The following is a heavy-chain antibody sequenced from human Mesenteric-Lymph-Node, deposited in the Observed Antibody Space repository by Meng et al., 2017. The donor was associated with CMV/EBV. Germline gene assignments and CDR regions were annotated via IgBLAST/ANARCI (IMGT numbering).Heavy chain of an antibody. CDR2: VSDSSGST. D-gene: IGHD1-14*01. CDR3: ASRRGDY. CDR1: GFTFSSYA. V-gene: IGHV3-23*01. Sequence: GGSLRLSCAASGFTFSSYAMNWVRQAPGKGLEWVSTVSDSSGSTYYADSVKGRFTISRDNSKNTLSLQMNSLRVEDTAVYYCASRRGDYWGQGTLVTVSS. J-gene: IGHJ4*02.